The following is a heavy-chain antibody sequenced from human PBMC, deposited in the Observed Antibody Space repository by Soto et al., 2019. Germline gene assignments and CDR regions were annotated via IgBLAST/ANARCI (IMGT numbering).Heavy chain of an antibody. J-gene: IGHJ4*02. Sequence: EVQLVESGGGLVQPGGSLRLSCAASGYIFSTYAIHWVRQAPGKALEYVSVINSDGGSTFYANSVKGRFTISRDNSNNMVYLQMDSLRVDDTAVYYCARAPGYSGYDALDYWGQVTLVTVSS. CDR3: ARAPGYSGYDALDY. CDR2: INSDGGST. CDR1: GYIFSTYA. V-gene: IGHV3-64*01. D-gene: IGHD5-12*01.